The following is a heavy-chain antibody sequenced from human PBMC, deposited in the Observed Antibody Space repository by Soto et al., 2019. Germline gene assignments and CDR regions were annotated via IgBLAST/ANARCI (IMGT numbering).Heavy chain of an antibody. CDR1: GYTFTSYY. CDR2: INPSGGST. D-gene: IGHD6-6*01. V-gene: IGHV1-46*01. CDR3: ASPLEYSSSSGRRYYYYGMDV. Sequence: ASVKVSCKASGYTFTSYYMHWVRQAPGQGLEWMGIINPSGGSTSYAQKSQGRVTMTRDTSTSTVYMELSSLRSEDTAVYYCASPLEYSSSSGRRYYYYGMDVWGQGTTVTVSS. J-gene: IGHJ6*02.